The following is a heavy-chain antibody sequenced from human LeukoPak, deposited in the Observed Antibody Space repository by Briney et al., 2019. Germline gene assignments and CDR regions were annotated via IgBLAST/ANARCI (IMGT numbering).Heavy chain of an antibody. Sequence: SVNVSCKAYGITFSGYGISWVRQAPGRGLEWVGGVFPVFGTVNYAQRFKGRVTITADHSTTTAYMDLSSLTSEDTAVYYCARELNHYGSGHDGFDMWGLGTRLSVSA. CDR3: ARELNHYGSGHDGFDM. D-gene: IGHD3-10*01. V-gene: IGHV1-69*01. J-gene: IGHJ3*02. CDR1: GITFSGYG. CDR2: VFPVFGTV.